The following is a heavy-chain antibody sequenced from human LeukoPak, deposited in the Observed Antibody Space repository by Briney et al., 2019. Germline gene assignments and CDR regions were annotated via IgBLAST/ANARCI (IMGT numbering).Heavy chain of an antibody. CDR2: IYYSGST. CDR3: ARFSTVTKRGAFDI. D-gene: IGHD4-17*01. Sequence: PSETLSLTCAVYGGSFSGYYWSWIRQPPGKGLEWIGSIYYSGSTNYNPSLKSRVTISADTSKNQFSLKLNSVIAADTAVYYCARFSTVTKRGAFDIWGQGTMVTVSS. V-gene: IGHV4-34*01. CDR1: GGSFSGYY. J-gene: IGHJ3*02.